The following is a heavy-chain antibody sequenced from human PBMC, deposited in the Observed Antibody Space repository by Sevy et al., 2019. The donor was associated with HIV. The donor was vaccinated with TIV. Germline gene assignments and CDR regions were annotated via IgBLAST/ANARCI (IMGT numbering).Heavy chain of an antibody. D-gene: IGHD6-19*01. CDR3: AKDKYVNGWYYFDY. J-gene: IGHJ4*02. Sequence: GGSLRLSCAASEFTFRSYMMSWVRQAPGKGLEWVAGVSGSGGSTFYADSVKGRFTISRDNSKNTLYLQMNSLRAEDTATYYCAKDKYVNGWYYFDYWGQGTLVTVSS. CDR1: EFTFRSYM. CDR2: VSGSGGST. V-gene: IGHV3-23*01.